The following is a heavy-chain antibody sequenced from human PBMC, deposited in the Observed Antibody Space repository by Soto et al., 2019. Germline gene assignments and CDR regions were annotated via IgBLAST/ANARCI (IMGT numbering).Heavy chain of an antibody. CDR1: GAALNSGNYY. D-gene: IGHD2-21*01. J-gene: IGHJ5*02. CDR3: ARLRIATNNYKWFDP. CDR2: IYVTGAV. Sequence: SETLSLTCIVSGAALNSGNYYWIWIRQVPGKGLEWIGHIYVTGAVDYNPSLRDRITISQDTSERQFSLNLRLVTAADTAVYYCARLRIATNNYKWFDPWGQGTLVTVSS. V-gene: IGHV4-31*03.